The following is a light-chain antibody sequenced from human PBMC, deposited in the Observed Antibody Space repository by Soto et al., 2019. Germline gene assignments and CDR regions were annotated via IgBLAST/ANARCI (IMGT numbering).Light chain of an antibody. J-gene: IGKJ5*01. CDR2: EVS. Sequence: DIVMTPTPLSLSVTPGQPASISCKSRQSLLHSNGRTFLYWYLQKPGQPPQLLIFEVSKRFSGVPDRFSGSGSGTVFTLEISRVEAEDVGVFYCMQSIQLPITFGQGTRLEIK. CDR1: QSLLHSNGRTF. V-gene: IGKV2D-29*01. CDR3: MQSIQLPIT.